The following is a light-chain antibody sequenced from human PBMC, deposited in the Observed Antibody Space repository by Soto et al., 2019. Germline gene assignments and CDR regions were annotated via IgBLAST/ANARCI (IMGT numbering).Light chain of an antibody. CDR3: QQYNNWPFS. CDR1: QGVTTN. CDR2: DVS. J-gene: IGKJ5*01. Sequence: EIIMTQSPGTLSVYPGERATLYCRAAQGVTTNFAWYQQKSGQSPRLLIYDVSNRATGDPARFSGSGSETDFTLTISGLRSEDSAVYFCQQYNNWPFSFGQGTRLEIK. V-gene: IGKV3-15*01.